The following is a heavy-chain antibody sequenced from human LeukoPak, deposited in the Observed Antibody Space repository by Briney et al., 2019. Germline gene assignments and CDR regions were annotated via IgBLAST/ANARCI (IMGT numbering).Heavy chain of an antibody. Sequence: KASETLSLTCTVSGGSISSSSYYWGWIRQPPGKGLEWIGSIYYSGSTYYNPSLKSRVTISVDTSKNQFSLKLSSVTAADTAVYYCARLADYGDYADAYGMDVWGQGTTVTVSS. V-gene: IGHV4-39*01. CDR3: ARLADYGDYADAYGMDV. CDR2: IYYSGST. D-gene: IGHD4-17*01. CDR1: GGSISSSSYY. J-gene: IGHJ6*02.